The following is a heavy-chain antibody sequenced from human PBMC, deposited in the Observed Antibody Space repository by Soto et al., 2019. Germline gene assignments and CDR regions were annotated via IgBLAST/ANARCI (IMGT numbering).Heavy chain of an antibody. CDR1: GGTFSSYT. J-gene: IGHJ4*02. Sequence: QVQLVQSGAEVKKPGSSVKVSCKASGGTFSSYTISWVRQAPGQGLEWMGRIIPILGIANYAQKFQGRVTIMAGKSTTTAYMELTSLRSEATAVDYCARVECGDPDGSYSYWGQGTLGTVSS. V-gene: IGHV1-69*02. D-gene: IGHD1-26*01. CDR2: IIPILGIA. CDR3: ARVECGDPDGSYSY.